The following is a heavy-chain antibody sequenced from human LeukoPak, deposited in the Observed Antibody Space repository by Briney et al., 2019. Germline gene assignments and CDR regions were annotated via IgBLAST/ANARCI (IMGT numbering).Heavy chain of an antibody. J-gene: IGHJ4*02. V-gene: IGHV3-20*04. CDR2: INWNGGST. CDR3: ARDLDYYDSSGYQQYYFDY. D-gene: IGHD3-22*01. Sequence: GGSLRLSCAASGFTFDDYGMSWVRQAPGKGLEWVSGINWNGGSTGYADSVKGRFTTSRDNAKNSLYLQMDSLRAEDTAVYFCARDLDYYDSSGYQQYYFDYWGQGTLVTVSS. CDR1: GFTFDDYG.